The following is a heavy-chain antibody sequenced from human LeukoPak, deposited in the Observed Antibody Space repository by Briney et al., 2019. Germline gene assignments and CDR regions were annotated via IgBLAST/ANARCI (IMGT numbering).Heavy chain of an antibody. CDR2: IYYSGST. J-gene: IGHJ4*02. V-gene: IGHV4-59*08. Sequence: SETLSLTCTVSNGSISPYFWSWIRQPPGKGLEWIGYIYYSGSTKYNPSLKSRVTISLDTSKKQLSLKLSSVTAADTALYYCARRQTYFDYWGQGTLVTVSS. CDR3: ARRQTYFDY. CDR1: NGSISPYF.